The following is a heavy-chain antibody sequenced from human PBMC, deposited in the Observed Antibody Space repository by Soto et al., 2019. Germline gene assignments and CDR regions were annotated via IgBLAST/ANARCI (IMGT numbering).Heavy chain of an antibody. Sequence: GGSLRLSCAASGFTFSSYAMHWVRQAPGKGLEWVAVISYDGSNKYYADSVKGRFTISRDNSKNTLYLQMNSLRAEDTAVYYCASPLGGPAAGYYYYYGMDVWGQGTTVTVSS. D-gene: IGHD6-13*01. CDR2: ISYDGSNK. CDR3: ASPLGGPAAGYYYYYGMDV. V-gene: IGHV3-30-3*01. J-gene: IGHJ6*02. CDR1: GFTFSSYA.